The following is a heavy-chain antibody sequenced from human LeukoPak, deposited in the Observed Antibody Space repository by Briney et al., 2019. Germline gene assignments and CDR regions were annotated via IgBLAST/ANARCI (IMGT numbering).Heavy chain of an antibody. V-gene: IGHV5-51*01. D-gene: IGHD3-22*01. CDR2: IYPGDSDT. CDR3: ARRDPAMIKIDY. CDR1: GYSFTSYW. Sequence: GGSLKISCKGSGYSFTSYWIGWVRPMPGKGLEWMGNIYPGDSDTRYSPSFQGQVTISADKSISTAYLQRSSLKDSDTAMYYSARRDPAMIKIDYWGQGDLVTVSS. J-gene: IGHJ4*02.